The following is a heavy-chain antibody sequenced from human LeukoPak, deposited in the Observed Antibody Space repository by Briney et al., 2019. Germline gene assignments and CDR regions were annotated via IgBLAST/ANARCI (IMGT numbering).Heavy chain of an antibody. J-gene: IGHJ4*02. Sequence: SETLPLTCTVSGGSISSGGYYWSWIRQHPGKGLEWIGYIYYSGSTYYNPSLKSRVTISVDTSKNQFSLKLSSVTAADTAVYYCARDVSYREFDYWGQGTLVTVSS. CDR1: GGSISSGGYY. CDR3: ARDVSYREFDY. D-gene: IGHD1-26*01. V-gene: IGHV4-31*03. CDR2: IYYSGST.